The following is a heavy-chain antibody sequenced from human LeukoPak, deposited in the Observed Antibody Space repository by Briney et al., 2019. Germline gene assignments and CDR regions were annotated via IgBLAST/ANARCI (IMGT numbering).Heavy chain of an antibody. J-gene: IGHJ4*02. CDR3: ARQEYSVNRNFDY. CDR2: IYPGDSDT. D-gene: IGHD2/OR15-2a*01. Sequence: GESLKISCKGSGYSFTSYWIGWVRQMPGKGLEWMGFIYPGDSDTRYSPSFQGQVTISADKPISTAYLQWSSLKASDTAMYYCARQEYSVNRNFDYWGQGTLVTVSS. CDR1: GYSFTSYW. V-gene: IGHV5-51*01.